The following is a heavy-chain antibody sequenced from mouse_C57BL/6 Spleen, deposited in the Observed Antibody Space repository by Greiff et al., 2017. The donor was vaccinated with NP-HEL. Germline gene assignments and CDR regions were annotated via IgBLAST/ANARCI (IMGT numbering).Heavy chain of an antibody. CDR3: ARNGRQAEAMDD. V-gene: IGHV5-6*01. CDR1: GFTFSSYG. D-gene: IGHD3-2*02. CDR2: ISSGGSYT. J-gene: IGHJ4*01. Sequence: EVKLQESGGDLVQPGGSLNLSCAASGFTFSSYGMSWVRQTPDKGLEWVATISSGGSYTYYPACVKGRFTISCATAKNTLYLHMSRLKAEDTAMYYCARNGRQAEAMDDGGQGTSVTVSS.